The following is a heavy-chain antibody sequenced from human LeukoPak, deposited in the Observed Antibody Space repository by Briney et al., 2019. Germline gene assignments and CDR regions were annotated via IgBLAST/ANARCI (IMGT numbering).Heavy chain of an antibody. CDR2: IYTSGSN. D-gene: IGHD5-12*01. Sequence: SETRSLACTVSGRSISSYYWSWNRQPPGKGLEWIGYIYTSGSNNYNRSLKSRVTLSVDKSKNQSSLKLSSVTAADTAVQYCARHASNFNGYGYGDHGGQGHLVTVSS. CDR3: ARHASNFNGYGYGDH. V-gene: IGHV4-4*09. J-gene: IGHJ5*02. CDR1: GRSISSYY.